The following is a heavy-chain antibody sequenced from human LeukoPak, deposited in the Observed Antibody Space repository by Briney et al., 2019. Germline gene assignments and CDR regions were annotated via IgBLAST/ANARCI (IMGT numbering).Heavy chain of an antibody. J-gene: IGHJ4*02. Sequence: PSESLSLTCTVAGGSINNVNDYWGWIRQSQGKGLEWIGNIYYSGNSGNTYYNPSLKSRVTISVDTAKNQFSLNLSSVTAADTALYYCARLRDSGGYYFYYYFDSWGLGTLVSVSS. D-gene: IGHD3-22*01. CDR1: GGSINNVNDY. V-gene: IGHV4-39*01. CDR2: IYYSGNSGNT. CDR3: ARLRDSGGYYFYYYFDS.